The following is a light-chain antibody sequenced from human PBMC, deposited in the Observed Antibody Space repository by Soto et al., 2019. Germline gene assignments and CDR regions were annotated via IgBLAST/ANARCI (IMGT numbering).Light chain of an antibody. Sequence: EVVMTQSPATLSMSLGERATLSCRASQSVSSSLAWYQQKPGQAPRLLIYGASTRATGIPDRFSGSGSETEFTLTISSLQAEDFAIYYCQQYNNWWTFGQGTKVEIK. CDR2: GAS. V-gene: IGKV3-15*01. CDR1: QSVSSS. J-gene: IGKJ1*01. CDR3: QQYNNWWT.